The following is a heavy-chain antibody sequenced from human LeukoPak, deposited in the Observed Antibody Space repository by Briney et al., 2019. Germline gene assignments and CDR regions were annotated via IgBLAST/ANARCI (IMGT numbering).Heavy chain of an antibody. Sequence: GGSLXLSCAASGFTFSDYYMSWIRQAPGKGLEWVSYISSSGSTIYYADSVKGRFTISRDNAKNSLYLQMNSLRAEDTAVYYCARANIVVVPAAIRPYYYMDVWGKGTTVTVSS. J-gene: IGHJ6*03. CDR1: GFTFSDYY. CDR3: ARANIVVVPAAIRPYYYMDV. D-gene: IGHD2-2*02. CDR2: ISSSGSTI. V-gene: IGHV3-11*04.